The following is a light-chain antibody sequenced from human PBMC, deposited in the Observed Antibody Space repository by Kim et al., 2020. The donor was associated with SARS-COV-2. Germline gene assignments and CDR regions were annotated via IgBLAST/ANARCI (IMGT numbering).Light chain of an antibody. Sequence: GQGGNLPCPGTSNAIGCYNSVSVFQQHPGKAPKLMIYDVRQRPSGVPDRFSGSKSVNTASLTISGLQAEDEADYYCCSYAGSYTLVFGGGTQLTVL. CDR2: DVR. J-gene: IGLJ3*02. CDR3: CSYAGSYTLV. V-gene: IGLV2-11*01. CDR1: SNAIGCYNS.